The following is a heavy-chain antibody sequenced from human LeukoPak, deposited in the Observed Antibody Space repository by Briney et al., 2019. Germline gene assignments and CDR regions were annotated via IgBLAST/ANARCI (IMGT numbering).Heavy chain of an antibody. CDR3: AKDMAYSSSLAEDY. CDR2: ISYDGSNK. V-gene: IGHV3-30*18. D-gene: IGHD6-6*01. Sequence: GGSLRLSCAASGFTFSSYGMHWVRQAPGKGLEWVAVISYDGSNKYYADYVKGRFTISRDNSKNTLYLQMNNLGAEDTAVYYCAKDMAYSSSLAEDYWGQGTLVTVSS. J-gene: IGHJ4*02. CDR1: GFTFSSYG.